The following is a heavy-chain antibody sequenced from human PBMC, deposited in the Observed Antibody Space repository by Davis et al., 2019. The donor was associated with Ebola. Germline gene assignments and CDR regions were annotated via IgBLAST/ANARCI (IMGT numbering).Heavy chain of an antibody. J-gene: IGHJ4*02. CDR3: ARRGPYYDSSGYYYAVDY. Sequence: SETLSLTCTVSGGSISSSSYYWGWIRQPPGKGLEWIGSIYYSGSTYYNPSLKRRVTISVDTSKNQFSLKLSSVTAADTAVYYCARRGPYYDSSGYYYAVDYWGQGTLVTVAS. CDR1: GGSISSSSYY. CDR2: IYYSGST. V-gene: IGHV4-39*01. D-gene: IGHD3-22*01.